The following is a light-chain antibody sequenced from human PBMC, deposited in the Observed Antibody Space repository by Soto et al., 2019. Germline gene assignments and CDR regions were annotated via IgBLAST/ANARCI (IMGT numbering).Light chain of an antibody. Sequence: IQMTQSPSSLSSSVGDRVTITCEASQDISNYLNWYQQKPGKAPKLLIYDASNLETGVPSRFSGSGSGTDVTFSISSLQPEDIATYYCQQYENLPTFGQGTRLEI. CDR3: QQYENLPT. CDR1: QDISNY. J-gene: IGKJ5*01. V-gene: IGKV1-33*01. CDR2: DAS.